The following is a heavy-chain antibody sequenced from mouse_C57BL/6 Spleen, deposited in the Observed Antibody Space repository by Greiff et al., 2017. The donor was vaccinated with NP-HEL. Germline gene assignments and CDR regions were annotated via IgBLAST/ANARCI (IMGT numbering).Heavy chain of an antibody. CDR2: INPGSGGT. CDR3: ARWNWDYYFDY. CDR1: GYAFTNYL. J-gene: IGHJ2*01. V-gene: IGHV1-54*01. D-gene: IGHD4-1*01. Sequence: LQESGAELVRPGTSVKVSCKASGYAFTNYLIEWVKQRPGQGLEWIGVINPGSGGTNYNEKFKGKATLTADKSSSTAYMQLSSLTSEDSAVYFCARWNWDYYFDYWGQGTTLTVSS.